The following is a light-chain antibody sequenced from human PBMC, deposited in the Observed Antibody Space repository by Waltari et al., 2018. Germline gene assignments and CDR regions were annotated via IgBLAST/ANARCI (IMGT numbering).Light chain of an antibody. J-gene: IGKJ5*01. CDR3: QQYHNWPPAGIT. V-gene: IGKV3-15*01. CDR2: AAS. CDR1: QSINRH. Sequence: EIVMTQSPATLSVSPGERVTLSCRASQSINRHLAWYQQKPGQAPRLLIYAASTRATGVPGRFSGSWSDAEFTLTISGLHSEDFAVYYGQQYHNWPPAGITFGRGTRLEIK.